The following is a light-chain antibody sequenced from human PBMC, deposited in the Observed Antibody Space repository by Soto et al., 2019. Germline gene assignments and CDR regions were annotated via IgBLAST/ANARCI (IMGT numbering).Light chain of an antibody. CDR3: SSYAGSNGV. V-gene: IGLV2-8*01. J-gene: IGLJ1*01. CDR1: SSDFGGYNY. Sequence: QSALTQPPSASGSPGQSVTISCTGTSSDFGGYNYVSWYQQHPGKAPKLMIYEVSKRPAGVPDRFSGSKSGNTASLTVSGLQAEDEADYYCSSYAGSNGVFGTGTKVTVL. CDR2: EVS.